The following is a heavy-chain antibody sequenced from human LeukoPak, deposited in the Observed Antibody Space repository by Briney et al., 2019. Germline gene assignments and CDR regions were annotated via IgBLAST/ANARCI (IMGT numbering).Heavy chain of an antibody. CDR3: APVHPLSSGYYEVPDF. CDR2: IYWDDDK. D-gene: IGHD3-22*01. V-gene: IGHV2-5*02. Sequence: SGPTLVNPTQTLTLTCTFSGFSLSTSHVGVGWIRQLPGKALEWLAVIYWDDDKRYSPSLKSRLTITKDTSKNQVVLTMTNMDPVDTATYYWAPVHPLSSGYYEVPDFWGQGTLVTVSS. J-gene: IGHJ4*02. CDR1: GFSLSTSHVG.